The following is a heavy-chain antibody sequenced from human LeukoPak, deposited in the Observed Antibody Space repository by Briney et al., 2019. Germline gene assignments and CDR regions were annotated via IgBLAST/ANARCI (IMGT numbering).Heavy chain of an antibody. CDR1: GGSISSSSYY. J-gene: IGHJ5*02. V-gene: IGHV4-39*07. CDR2: IYYSGST. D-gene: IGHD6-13*01. CDR3: ARVDGIAAAGAYNWFDP. Sequence: SETLSLTCTVAGGSISSSSYYWGCIRQPPGKGLECIGRIYYSGSTYYNPSLKSRVTISVDRSKNQFSLKLSSVTAADTAVYYCARVDGIAAAGAYNWFDPWGQGTLVTVSS.